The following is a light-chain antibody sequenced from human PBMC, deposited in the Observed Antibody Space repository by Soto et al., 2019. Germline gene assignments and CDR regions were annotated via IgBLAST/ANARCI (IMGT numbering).Light chain of an antibody. CDR3: QQSYSTPRT. CDR2: EAS. J-gene: IGKJ1*01. V-gene: IGKV1-39*01. Sequence: DIQMTQSPSSLSASVGDRVTITCRASQSISSYLNWYQQKPGKAPKLLIYEASSLESGVPSRFSGSGSGTEFTLIISSLQPDDFATYYCQQSYSTPRTFGQGAKVDIK. CDR1: QSISSY.